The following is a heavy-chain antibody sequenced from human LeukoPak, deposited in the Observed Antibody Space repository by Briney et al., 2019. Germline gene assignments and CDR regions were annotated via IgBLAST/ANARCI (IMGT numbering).Heavy chain of an antibody. V-gene: IGHV1-58*01. CDR3: AAVSQIAVAGTGDY. CDR1: GNTFTSSA. D-gene: IGHD6-19*01. CDR2: IVVGSGNT. Sequence: SVKGSSTTSGNTFTSSAVQWVRQPSGKRLEWIGWIVVGSGNTNYAQKFQERVTITRDMSTSTAYMELSSLRSEDTAVYYCAAVSQIAVAGTGDYWGQGTLVTVSS. J-gene: IGHJ4*02.